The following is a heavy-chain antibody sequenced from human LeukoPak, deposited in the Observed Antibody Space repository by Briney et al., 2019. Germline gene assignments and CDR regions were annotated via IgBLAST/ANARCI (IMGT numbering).Heavy chain of an antibody. Sequence: GGSLRLSCAAFGFTFTNSAITWVRQAPGKGLEWVSAISASGGRTYYADSVKGRFTISRDNSKNTLYLQLNSLRVEDTAVYYCAKTRQYGDYDYWGQGTLVTVSS. CDR2: ISASGGRT. CDR1: GFTFTNSA. J-gene: IGHJ4*02. V-gene: IGHV3-23*01. D-gene: IGHD4-17*01. CDR3: AKTRQYGDYDY.